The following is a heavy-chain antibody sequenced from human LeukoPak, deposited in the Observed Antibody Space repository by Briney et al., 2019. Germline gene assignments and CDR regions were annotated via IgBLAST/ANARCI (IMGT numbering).Heavy chain of an antibody. V-gene: IGHV4-31*03. J-gene: IGHJ3*02. CDR1: GGSISSGGYY. CDR2: IYYSGST. Sequence: SETLSLTCTVSGGSISSGGYYWSWIRQHPGKGLEWIGYIYYSGSTYYNPSLKSRVTISVDTSKNQFSLKLSSVTAADTAVYYCAREGGLTSSYAFDIWGQGTMVTVSS. CDR3: AREGGLTSSYAFDI. D-gene: IGHD2-2*01.